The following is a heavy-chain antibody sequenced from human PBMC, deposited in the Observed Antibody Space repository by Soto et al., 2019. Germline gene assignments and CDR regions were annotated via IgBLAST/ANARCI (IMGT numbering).Heavy chain of an antibody. Sequence: SVKVSCKASGGTFSSYAISWVRQAPGQGLEWMGGIIPIFGTASYAQKFQGRVTITADKSTSTAYMELSSLRSEDTAVYYCARGHRLPYSGYDFDYWGQGTLVTVSS. D-gene: IGHD5-12*01. J-gene: IGHJ4*02. CDR2: IIPIFGTA. V-gene: IGHV1-69*06. CDR1: GGTFSSYA. CDR3: ARGHRLPYSGYDFDY.